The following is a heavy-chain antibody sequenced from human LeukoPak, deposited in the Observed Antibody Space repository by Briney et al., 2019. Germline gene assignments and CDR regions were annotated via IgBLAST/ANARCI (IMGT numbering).Heavy chain of an antibody. CDR2: SGHGRNA. J-gene: IGHJ4*02. Sequence: PSETLSLTCTMSGGSISTNDYYWGWIRQPPGKGLEWIGSSGHGRNAFSNPSLKSRVTISVDTSKNQFSLKLSSVTAADTAVYYCARHSGSRYSGYDLGLGVDYWGQGTLVTVSS. CDR1: GGSISTNDYY. V-gene: IGHV4-39*01. CDR3: ARHSGSRYSGYDLGLGVDY. D-gene: IGHD5-12*01.